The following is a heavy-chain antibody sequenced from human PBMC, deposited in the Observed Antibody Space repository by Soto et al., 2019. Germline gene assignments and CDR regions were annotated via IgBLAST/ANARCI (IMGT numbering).Heavy chain of an antibody. CDR3: ARGGLLGHCGSNTCHNSFDH. Sequence: SETLSLTCDVSGGSINSGGYSWSWIRRPPGKGLEWVGYIYQSGSTYYNPSLRSRLTISIDRSKNQFSLKLTSVTAADTAVYYCARGGLLGHCGSNTCHNSFDHWGQGTLVTVSS. CDR2: IYQSGST. CDR1: GGSINSGGYS. J-gene: IGHJ4*02. D-gene: IGHD2-2*01. V-gene: IGHV4-30-2*01.